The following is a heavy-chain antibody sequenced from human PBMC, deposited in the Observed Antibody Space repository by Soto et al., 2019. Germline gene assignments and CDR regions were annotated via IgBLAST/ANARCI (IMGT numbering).Heavy chain of an antibody. CDR1: GFSFVSYW. CDR3: VRDFRGAVAGSEFDH. Sequence: EVQLAESGGGLVLTGGSLRLSCAASGFSFVSYWMHWVRQVPGEGLAWVSRINGNADNSDYADSVKGRFTIPRNNAMNRLYLQMDSLSADDTGVYYCVRDFRGAVAGSEFDHWGQGTLVTVSS. D-gene: IGHD6-19*01. V-gene: IGHV3-74*01. J-gene: IGHJ4*02. CDR2: INGNADNS.